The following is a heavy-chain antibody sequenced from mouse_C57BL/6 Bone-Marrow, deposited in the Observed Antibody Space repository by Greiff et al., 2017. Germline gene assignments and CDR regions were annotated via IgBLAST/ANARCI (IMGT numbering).Heavy chain of an antibody. CDR2: INPSNGGT. V-gene: IGHV1-53*01. CDR1: GYTFTSYW. Sequence: QVQLQQSGTELVKPGASVKLSCKASGYTFTSYWMHWVKQRPGQGLEWIGNINPSNGGTNYNEKFKSKATLTVDKSSSTAYMQLSSLTSEDSAVYYGEICGIYVLYFDGWGTGTTVTVSS. D-gene: IGHD1-1*02. CDR3: EICGIYVLYFDG. J-gene: IGHJ1*03.